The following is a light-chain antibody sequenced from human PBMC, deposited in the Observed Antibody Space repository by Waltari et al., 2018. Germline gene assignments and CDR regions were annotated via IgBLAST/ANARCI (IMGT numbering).Light chain of an antibody. CDR1: GPNIGAGYE. CDR3: QSYDTSLSVV. CDR2: GST. Sequence: QSVLTQPPSVSGAPGQRVTISCTGSGPNIGAGYEFHWYQQLPRAAPKLLIYGSTSRPLGVPARFFGSTSGTSASLAITGLQAEDEADYYCQSYDTSLSVVFGGGTKLTVL. V-gene: IGLV1-40*01. J-gene: IGLJ2*01.